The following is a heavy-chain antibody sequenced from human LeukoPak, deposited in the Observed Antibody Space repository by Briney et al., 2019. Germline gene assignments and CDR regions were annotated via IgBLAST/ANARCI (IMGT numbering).Heavy chain of an antibody. Sequence: GGSLRLSCAASGFTFSSYWMSWVRQAPGKGLEWVANIKEDGSEKYYVDSVKGRFTISRDNAKNSLDLQMNSLRAEDTAVYYCARLGEKADFDYWGQGTLVTVSS. CDR2: IKEDGSEK. D-gene: IGHD3-16*01. V-gene: IGHV3-7*01. CDR1: GFTFSSYW. J-gene: IGHJ4*02. CDR3: ARLGEKADFDY.